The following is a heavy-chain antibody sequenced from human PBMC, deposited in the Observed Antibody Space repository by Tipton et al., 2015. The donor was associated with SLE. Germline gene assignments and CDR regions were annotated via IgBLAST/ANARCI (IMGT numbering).Heavy chain of an antibody. J-gene: IGHJ3*02. CDR1: GFTFDDYA. V-gene: IGHV3-9*01. Sequence: RSLRLSCAASGFTFDDYAMHWVRQAPGKGLEWVSGISWNSGSIGYADSVKGRFTISRDNAKNSLYLQMNSLRAEDTALYYCAKDQRITMIVGAFDIWGQGTMATVSS. CDR3: AKDQRITMIVGAFDI. D-gene: IGHD3-22*01. CDR2: ISWNSGSI.